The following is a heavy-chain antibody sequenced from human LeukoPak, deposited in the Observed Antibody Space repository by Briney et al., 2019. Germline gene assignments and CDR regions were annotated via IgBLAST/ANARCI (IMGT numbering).Heavy chain of an antibody. V-gene: IGHV4-61*02. CDR3: ARHVGKYCSGGSCYSHFQH. J-gene: IGHJ1*01. D-gene: IGHD2-15*01. Sequence: SETLSLTCTVSGGSISRGSYFWSWLRQPAGKGLEWIGRFYTSGTPNYNPSLKSRVTISVDTSRNQFSLKLSSVTAADTAVYYCARHVGKYCSGGSCYSHFQHWGQGTLVTVSS. CDR2: FYTSGTP. CDR1: GGSISRGSYF.